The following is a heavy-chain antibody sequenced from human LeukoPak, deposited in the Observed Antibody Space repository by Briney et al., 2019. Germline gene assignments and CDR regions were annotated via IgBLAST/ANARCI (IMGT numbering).Heavy chain of an antibody. D-gene: IGHD3-10*01. CDR2: IYYSGST. V-gene: IGHV4-39*01. J-gene: IGHJ5*02. CDR1: GGXINNNNYF. Sequence: SETLSLTCTVSGGXINNNNYFWSWIRQPPGKGLEWIASIYYSGSTYYNPSLKSRVTISVDTSKNQFSLKLSSVTAADTAVYYCARQMVRGVISWFDPWGQGTLVTVSS. CDR3: ARQMVRGVISWFDP.